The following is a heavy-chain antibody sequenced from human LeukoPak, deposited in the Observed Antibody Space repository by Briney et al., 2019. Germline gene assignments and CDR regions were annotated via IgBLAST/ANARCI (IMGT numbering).Heavy chain of an antibody. V-gene: IGHV1-69*13. CDR3: ASLGDYYDSSGYYYIPN. Sequence: SVKVSCKASGGTFSSYAISWVRQAPGQGLEWMGGIISIFGTANYAQKFQGRVTITADESTSTAYMELSSLRSEDTAVYYCASLGDYYDSSGYYYIPNWGQGTLVTVSS. J-gene: IGHJ4*02. D-gene: IGHD3-22*01. CDR2: IISIFGTA. CDR1: GGTFSSYA.